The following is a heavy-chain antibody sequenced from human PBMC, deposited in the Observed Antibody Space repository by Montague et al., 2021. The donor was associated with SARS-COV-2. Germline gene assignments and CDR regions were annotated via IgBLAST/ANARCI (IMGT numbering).Heavy chain of an antibody. J-gene: IGHJ6*02. Sequence: TLSLTCSVSGGSIRSDTSYYNWFRQPDGKGLEWVGRIYGGGSASYNPSLKSRVIISVDTSKNRFSLKLSSVTAADTAVYYCAGGPAATYYYGMDVWGQGTTVTVSS. D-gene: IGHD2-15*01. V-gene: IGHV4-61*02. CDR1: GGSIRSDTSY. CDR3: AGGPAATYYYGMDV. CDR2: IYGGGSA.